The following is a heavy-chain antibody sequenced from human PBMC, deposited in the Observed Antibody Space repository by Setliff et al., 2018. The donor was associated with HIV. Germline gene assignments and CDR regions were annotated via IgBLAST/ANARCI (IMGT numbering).Heavy chain of an antibody. CDR3: ARDYYDSSGYIFFPGLPDY. J-gene: IGHJ4*02. V-gene: IGHV4-38-2*02. CDR2: MYHSGST. Sequence: PSETLSLTCTVSGYSISSGYYWGWIRQPPGKGLEWIGSMYHSGSTYFNPSLKSRLTISVDTSTNQFSLNLTSVTAADTAVYYCARDYYDSSGYIFFPGLPDYWGQGTLVTVSS. CDR1: GYSISSGYY. D-gene: IGHD3-22*01.